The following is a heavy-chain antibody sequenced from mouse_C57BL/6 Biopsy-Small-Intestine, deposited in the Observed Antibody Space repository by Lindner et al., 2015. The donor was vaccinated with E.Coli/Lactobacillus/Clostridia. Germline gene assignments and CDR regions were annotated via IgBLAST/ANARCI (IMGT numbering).Heavy chain of an antibody. J-gene: IGHJ3*01. V-gene: IGHV1-7*01. CDR1: GYTFTSYW. D-gene: IGHD2-1*01. CDR3: ARRLLRWSGGFAY. Sequence: VQLQESGAELAKPGASVKMSCKASGYTFTSYWMHWVKQRPGQGLEWIGYINPSTGGTTYNQKFKAKATLTVDKSSSTAYMQLKSLTSEDSAVYYCARRLLRWSGGFAYWGQGTLVTVSA. CDR2: INPSTGGT.